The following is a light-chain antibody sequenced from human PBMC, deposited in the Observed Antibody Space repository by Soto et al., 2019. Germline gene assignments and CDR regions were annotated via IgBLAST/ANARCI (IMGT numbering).Light chain of an antibody. CDR2: EVS. CDR3: ISYTSDNTYV. Sequence: QSVLPQPASVSGSPGQSITISCTGTSSDVGGYNSVSWYQQHPGKAPQLMIYEVSNRPSGVSDRFSGSKSGNTASLTISGLQAEDEADYYCISYTSDNTYVFGTGTXXT. J-gene: IGLJ1*01. CDR1: SSDVGGYNS. V-gene: IGLV2-14*01.